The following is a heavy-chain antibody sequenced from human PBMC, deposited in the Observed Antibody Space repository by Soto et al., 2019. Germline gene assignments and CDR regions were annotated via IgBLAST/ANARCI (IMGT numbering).Heavy chain of an antibody. V-gene: IGHV1-8*01. J-gene: IGHJ6*02. D-gene: IGHD3-16*01. CDR3: ARGNPFNYAGFDV. CDR2: MNAKSGDT. CDR1: GYTFSDFD. Sequence: VKVSCKASGYTFSDFDINWLRQASGQGPEWMGWMNAKSGDTFFAQRFQGKFNMTWDTSLSTAYMEVGSLTSDDTAMYYCARGNPFNYAGFDVWGQGTTVTVSS.